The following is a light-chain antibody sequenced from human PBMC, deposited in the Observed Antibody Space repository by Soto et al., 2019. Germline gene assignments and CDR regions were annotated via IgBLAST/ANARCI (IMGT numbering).Light chain of an antibody. J-gene: IGLJ2*01. CDR1: SNDVGAYIY. CDR3: CSYAGNYAFV. CDR2: DVN. Sequence: QSALTQPRSVSGSPGQSVTVSCTGTSNDVGAYIYVSWYQQHPGKAPRLMIYDVNKRPSGVPDRFAGSKSGNTASLTISALQAEDEADYCCCSYAGNYAFVFGGGTKVTVL. V-gene: IGLV2-11*01.